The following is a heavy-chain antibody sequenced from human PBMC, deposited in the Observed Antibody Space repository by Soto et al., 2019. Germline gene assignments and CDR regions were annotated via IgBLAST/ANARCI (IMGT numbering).Heavy chain of an antibody. Sequence: SVKGSCKAAGYTFTNYYIHWVRQAPGQGLEWMGMINPSGDATSYAQKFQASFTMTADTSTNTIYMELPRLRSEDTAVYYCAKVSSRGIVLMVYASLGGMAVWGQGSTVSVSS. V-gene: IGHV1-46*01. J-gene: IGHJ6*02. CDR3: AKVSSRGIVLMVYASLGGMAV. CDR1: GYTFTNYY. D-gene: IGHD2-8*01. CDR2: INPSGDAT.